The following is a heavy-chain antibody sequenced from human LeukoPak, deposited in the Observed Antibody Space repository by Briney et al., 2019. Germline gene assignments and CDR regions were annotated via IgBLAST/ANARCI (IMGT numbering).Heavy chain of an antibody. J-gene: IGHJ4*02. D-gene: IGHD5-12*01. CDR1: GGSISSYY. V-gene: IGHV4-59*01. Sequence: PSETLSLTCTVSGGSISSYYWSWIRQPPGKGLEWIGYIYYSGSTNYNPSLKSRVTISVDTSKNQFSLKLSPVTAADTAVYYCARAYSGYDSTYDYWGQGTLVTVSS. CDR2: IYYSGST. CDR3: ARAYSGYDSTYDY.